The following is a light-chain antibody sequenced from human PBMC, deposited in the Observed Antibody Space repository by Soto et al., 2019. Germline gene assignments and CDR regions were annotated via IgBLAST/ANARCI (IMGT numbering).Light chain of an antibody. V-gene: IGKV3-15*01. CDR1: QRVSSK. CDR3: QQYNNWPLT. J-gene: IGKJ4*01. CDR2: GAS. Sequence: EIVMTQSPATLSVSPGERATLSCRASQRVSSKLAWYQQKPGQAPRLLIYGASTRATGIPARFSGSGSGTEFTLTISILQSEDFAVYYCQQYNNWPLTFGGGTKVEIK.